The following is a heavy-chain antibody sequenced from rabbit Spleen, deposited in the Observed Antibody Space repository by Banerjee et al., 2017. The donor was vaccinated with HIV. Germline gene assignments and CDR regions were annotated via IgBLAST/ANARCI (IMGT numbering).Heavy chain of an antibody. CDR2: IYISTGVT. CDR1: GLDFSSDYW. V-gene: IGHV1S40*01. J-gene: IGHJ4*01. D-gene: IGHD7-1*01. CDR3: GRSSYAGYAGYGYGFNL. Sequence: QSLEESGGDLVKPGASLTLTCTASGLDFSSDYWIYWVRQAPGKGLEWIACIYISTGVTYYASWARGRFTISKTSSTTVTLQMTSLTAADTATYFCGRSSYAGYAGYGYGFNLWGPGTLVTVS.